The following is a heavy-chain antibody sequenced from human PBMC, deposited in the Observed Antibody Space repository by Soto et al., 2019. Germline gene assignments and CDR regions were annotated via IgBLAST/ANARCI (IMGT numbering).Heavy chain of an antibody. CDR1: GFTVTSYW. Sequence: EVQLVESGGGLVQPGGSLRLSCAASGFTVTSYWMHWVRQAPGKGLVWVSRINSDGSSTSYADSVKGRFTISRDNAKNSLYLQMKSLRAEDTAVYYCVRTSLVVAAATREDYWGQGTMVTVSS. J-gene: IGHJ4*02. CDR3: VRTSLVVAAATREDY. D-gene: IGHD2-15*01. V-gene: IGHV3-74*01. CDR2: INSDGSST.